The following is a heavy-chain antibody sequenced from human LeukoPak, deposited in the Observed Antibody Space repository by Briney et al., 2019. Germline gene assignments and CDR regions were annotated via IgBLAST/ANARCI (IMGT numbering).Heavy chain of an antibody. J-gene: IGHJ3*02. Sequence: PSETLSLTCTVSGGSISSGGYSWSWIRQPPGKGLEWIGYIYHSGSTYYNPSLKSRVTISVDRSKNQFSLKLSSVTAADTAVYYCARVEMATLETHAFDIWGQGTMVTVSS. V-gene: IGHV4-30-2*01. D-gene: IGHD5-24*01. CDR3: ARVEMATLETHAFDI. CDR2: IYHSGST. CDR1: GGSISSGGYS.